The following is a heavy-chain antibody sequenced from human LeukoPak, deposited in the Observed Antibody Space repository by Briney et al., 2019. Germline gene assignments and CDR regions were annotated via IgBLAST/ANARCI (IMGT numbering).Heavy chain of an antibody. CDR2: INPNSGDT. CDR1: GYTFPSYY. Sequence: SVTVSCMASGYTFPSYYMHWVRQAPGQGLEWMGWINPNSGDTNYAQKFCGRVTMPRDKSNSTAYMELSGLISDDTAVYYCAKDQGHGYTYGLYYFDYWGQGTLVTVSS. D-gene: IGHD5-18*01. V-gene: IGHV1-2*02. CDR3: AKDQGHGYTYGLYYFDY. J-gene: IGHJ4*02.